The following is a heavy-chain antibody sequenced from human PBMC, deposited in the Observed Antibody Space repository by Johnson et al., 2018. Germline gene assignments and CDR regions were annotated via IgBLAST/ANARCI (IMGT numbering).Heavy chain of an antibody. D-gene: IGHD4-17*01. Sequence: VQLVESGGGLVQPGGSLRLSCAASGFTFKNYWMHWVRQAPGKGLVWVSRIKNDGSSTSYADSVKGRFTISRDNAKNTLYLQMNSLRAEDTDVYYCASPYADYVGYWYFDLWGRGTLVTVSS. CDR3: ASPYADYVGYWYFDL. V-gene: IGHV3-74*02. CDR1: GFTFKNYW. J-gene: IGHJ2*01. CDR2: IKNDGSST.